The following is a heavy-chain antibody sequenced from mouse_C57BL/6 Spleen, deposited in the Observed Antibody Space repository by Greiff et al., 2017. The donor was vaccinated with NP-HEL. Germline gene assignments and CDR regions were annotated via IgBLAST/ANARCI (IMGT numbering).Heavy chain of an antibody. D-gene: IGHD1-1*01. CDR2: INPNNGGT. CDR1: GYTFTDYY. Sequence: VQLQQSGPELVKPGASVKISCKASGYTFTDYYMNWVKQSHGKSIEWIGDINPNNGGTSYNQKFKGKATLTVDKSSSTDYMEIRSLTSEESAVYYCATLRPLYYGSSRFAYWGQGTRVTVSA. V-gene: IGHV1-26*01. CDR3: ATLRPLYYGSSRFAY. J-gene: IGHJ3*01.